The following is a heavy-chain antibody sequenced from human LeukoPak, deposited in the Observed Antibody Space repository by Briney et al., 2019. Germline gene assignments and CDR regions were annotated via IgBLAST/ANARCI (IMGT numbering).Heavy chain of an antibody. CDR2: IYYGGSTT. CDR1: GDSIRNSGSY. J-gene: IGHJ5*02. V-gene: IGHV4-39*01. D-gene: IGHD2-2*01. CDR3: ARLRGSTTREFDP. Sequence: SETLSLTCTVSGDSIRNSGSYWGWIRQPPGKGLEWIGNIYYGGSTTYYNPSLKSRVTMSGDTSKNQFSLKLSSVTAADTAVYYCARLRGSTTREFDPWGQGTLVTVSS.